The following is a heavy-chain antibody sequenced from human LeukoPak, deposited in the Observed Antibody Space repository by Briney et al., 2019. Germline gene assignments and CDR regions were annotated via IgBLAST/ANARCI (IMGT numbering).Heavy chain of an antibody. D-gene: IGHD2-2*01. CDR3: ARDPEPLDMPPVFYYYMDV. Sequence: PGASVKVSCKASGYTFTGYYMHWVRQAPGQGLEWMGWINPNSGGTNYAQKFQGRVTMTRDTSISTAYMELSRLRSDDTAVYYCARDPEPLDMPPVFYYYMDVWGKGTTVTVSS. CDR1: GYTFTGYY. J-gene: IGHJ6*03. V-gene: IGHV1-2*02. CDR2: INPNSGGT.